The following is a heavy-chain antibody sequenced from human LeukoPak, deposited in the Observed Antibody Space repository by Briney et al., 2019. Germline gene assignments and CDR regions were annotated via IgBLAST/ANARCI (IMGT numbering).Heavy chain of an antibody. CDR2: ISYDGIKK. CDR1: GFTFSSHG. J-gene: IGHJ4*02. V-gene: IGHV3-30*03. CDR3: XXXXXXSEREIIED. Sequence: GGSLRLSCAASGFTFSSHGMHWVRQGPGKGLEWVAVISYDGIKKYYADSVKGRFTISRDNSRNTVSLQMNSLRNEDTAVYYXXXXXXXSEREIIEDWGQGTLVIVSS.